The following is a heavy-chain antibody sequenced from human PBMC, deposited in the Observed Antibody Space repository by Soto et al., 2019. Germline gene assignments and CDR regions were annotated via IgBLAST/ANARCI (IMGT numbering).Heavy chain of an antibody. CDR3: ARSREFDY. V-gene: IGHV4-30-2*01. J-gene: IGHJ4*02. CDR2: IFPSGTT. CDR1: GGSLSGATYS. Sequence: SETLSLTCGVSGGSLSGATYSWNWIRQPPGKGLEWIGYIFPSGTTYYNPSLKSRVTISIDVSKNQFSLSLRSLTAADTAVCSCARSREFDYWRQGTLVTVSS.